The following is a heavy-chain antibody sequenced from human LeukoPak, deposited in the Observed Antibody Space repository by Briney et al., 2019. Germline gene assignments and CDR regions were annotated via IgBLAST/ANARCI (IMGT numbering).Heavy chain of an antibody. J-gene: IGHJ4*02. D-gene: IGHD3-16*01. CDR2: ITYSGRT. Sequence: PSETLSLTCNVSGGSVSSAPYFWCWMRQPPGKGLEWIGYITYSGRTKYGPSLNSRVTISADPWKNQFSLSLSSVTTAATAEYFCMRGMGGLWGQGTLVTVSS. CDR3: MRGMGGL. CDR1: GGSVSSAPYF. V-gene: IGHV4-61*01.